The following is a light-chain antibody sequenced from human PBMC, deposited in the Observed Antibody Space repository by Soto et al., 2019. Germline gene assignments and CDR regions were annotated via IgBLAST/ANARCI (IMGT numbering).Light chain of an antibody. CDR2: DVT. V-gene: IGLV2-14*03. J-gene: IGLJ1*01. Sequence: QSALTQPASVSGSPGQSITISCTGTSADVGGYNYVSWYQQHSGKAPKLIIYDVTNRPSGVSNRFSGSKSGNTASLTISGLQADDEAYYHCSSYTSHCTRVFGTGTKVTVL. CDR3: SSYTSHCTRV. CDR1: SADVGGYNY.